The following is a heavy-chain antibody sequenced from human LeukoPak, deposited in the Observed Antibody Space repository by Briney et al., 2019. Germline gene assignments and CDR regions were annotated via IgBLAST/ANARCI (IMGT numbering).Heavy chain of an antibody. Sequence: ASVKVSCKASGYTFTSYGISWVRQAPGQGLEWMGWISAYNGNTNYAQKLQGRVTMTTDTSTSTAYVELRSLRSDDTAVYYCARGRARVYDSSGYPDYWGQGTLVTVSS. D-gene: IGHD3-22*01. CDR3: ARGRARVYDSSGYPDY. J-gene: IGHJ4*02. CDR2: ISAYNGNT. V-gene: IGHV1-18*01. CDR1: GYTFTSYG.